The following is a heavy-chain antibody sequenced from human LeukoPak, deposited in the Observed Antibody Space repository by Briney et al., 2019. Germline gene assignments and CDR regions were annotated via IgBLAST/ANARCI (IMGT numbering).Heavy chain of an antibody. CDR3: ATYSRVVADSFSI. V-gene: IGHV3-7*01. J-gene: IGHJ3*02. D-gene: IGHD2-15*01. CDR1: GFTFSSYW. CDR2: IKQDGTAK. Sequence: PGGSLRLSCVASGFTFSSYWMSWVRQAPGKGLEWVANIKQDGTAKYYVDSVKGRFAISRDNAENSLYLQMNTLRAEDTAVYSCATYSRVVADSFSIWGQGTMVTVSS.